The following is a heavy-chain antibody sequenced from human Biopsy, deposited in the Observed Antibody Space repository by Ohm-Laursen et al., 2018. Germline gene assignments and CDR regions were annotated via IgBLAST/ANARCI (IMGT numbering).Heavy chain of an antibody. CDR1: GGSISSNYYY. V-gene: IGHV4-39*01. CDR2: IYYRGNT. J-gene: IGHJ4*02. D-gene: IGHD2-15*01. Sequence: PPGTLSLTCTVSGGSISSNYYYWGWIRQPPGKGLEWIGSIYYRGNTNYSPSLKSRVTISVDTSKNQLSLKLSSATAADTAVFYCARHGSQGYCTGGSCVDYWGQGALVTVSS. CDR3: ARHGSQGYCTGGSCVDY.